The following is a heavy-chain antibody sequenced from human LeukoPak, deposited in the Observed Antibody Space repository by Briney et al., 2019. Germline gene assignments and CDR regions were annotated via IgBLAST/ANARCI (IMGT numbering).Heavy chain of an antibody. D-gene: IGHD3-22*01. Sequence: ASVEVSCKASGGTFSSYAISWVRQAPGQGVEWMGGIIPIFGTANYAQKFQGRVTITADKSTSTAYMELSSLRSEDTAVYYCARDLEGYDSSGYYYGRYFDYWGQGTLVTVSS. CDR1: GGTFSSYA. CDR2: IIPIFGTA. V-gene: IGHV1-69*06. CDR3: ARDLEGYDSSGYYYGRYFDY. J-gene: IGHJ4*02.